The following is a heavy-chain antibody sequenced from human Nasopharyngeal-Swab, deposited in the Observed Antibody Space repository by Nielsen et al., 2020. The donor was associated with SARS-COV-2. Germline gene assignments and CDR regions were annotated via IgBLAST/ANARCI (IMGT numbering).Heavy chain of an antibody. V-gene: IGHV3-21*01. Sequence: GGSLRLSCAASGFTFSSYAMSWVRQAPGEGLEWVSSISSSSSYIYYADSVKGRFTISRDNAKNSLYLQMNSLRAEDTAVYYCARSQGERRAGAFDIWGQGTMVTVSS. CDR2: ISSSSSYI. CDR3: ARSQGERRAGAFDI. CDR1: GFTFSSYA. J-gene: IGHJ3*02. D-gene: IGHD1-1*01.